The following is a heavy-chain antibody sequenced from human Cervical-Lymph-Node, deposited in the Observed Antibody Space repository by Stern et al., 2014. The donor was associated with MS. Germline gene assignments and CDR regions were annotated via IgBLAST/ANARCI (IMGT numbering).Heavy chain of an antibody. D-gene: IGHD3-22*01. CDR2: INYRGST. Sequence: QLQLQESGPGLVKPSETLSLTCTVSGGSISNFYWSWIRQPPGKGLEWIGYINYRGSTDYNPSLKSRVTISVDTSKNQFSLKLRSVTAADTAVYYCASGHYYDSSDYFYWYFDLWGRGTLVTVSS. V-gene: IGHV4-59*01. CDR1: GGSISNFY. J-gene: IGHJ2*01. CDR3: ASGHYYDSSDYFYWYFDL.